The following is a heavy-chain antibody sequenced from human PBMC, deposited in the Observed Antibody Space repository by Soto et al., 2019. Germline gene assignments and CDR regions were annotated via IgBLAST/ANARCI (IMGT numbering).Heavy chain of an antibody. J-gene: IGHJ4*02. Sequence: ASVKVSCKASGYTFTNYGVSGVRQAPGQGLEWMGWISAHNGDTNYAQNLQGRVTMTTDTSTSTANMELRSLRPDDTAVYYCAREEPPQQVWGQGTLVTVSS. D-gene: IGHD6-13*01. CDR2: ISAHNGDT. CDR3: AREEPPQQV. CDR1: GYTFTNYG. V-gene: IGHV1-18*01.